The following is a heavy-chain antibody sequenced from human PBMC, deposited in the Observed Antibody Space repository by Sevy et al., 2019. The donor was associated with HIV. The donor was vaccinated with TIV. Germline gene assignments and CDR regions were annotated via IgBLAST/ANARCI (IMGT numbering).Heavy chain of an antibody. D-gene: IGHD2-2*01. CDR1: GGTFSSYS. CDR3: QPGGGYQLLANYYYAMDV. CDR2: ITRIFKTP. Sequence: ASDKVSCKASGGTFSSYSVSWVRQAPGQGLEWMGGITRIFKTPNYAQNFQGRLTISADDSTSVAYMELSSLRSEDTGVYYCQPGGGYQLLANYYYAMDVWGQGTTVTVSS. J-gene: IGHJ6*02. V-gene: IGHV1-69*13.